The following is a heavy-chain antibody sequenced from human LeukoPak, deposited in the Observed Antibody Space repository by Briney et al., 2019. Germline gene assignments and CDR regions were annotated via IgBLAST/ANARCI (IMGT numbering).Heavy chain of an antibody. J-gene: IGHJ4*02. Sequence: PGRSLRLSCAASGFTFSSYAMHWVRQAPGKGLEWVAVISYDGSNKYYADSVKGRFTISRDNSKNTLYLQMNSLRAEDTAVYYSAREWFIGGQGTLVTVSS. D-gene: IGHD2-8*02. CDR1: GFTFSSYA. V-gene: IGHV3-30-3*01. CDR3: AREWFI. CDR2: ISYDGSNK.